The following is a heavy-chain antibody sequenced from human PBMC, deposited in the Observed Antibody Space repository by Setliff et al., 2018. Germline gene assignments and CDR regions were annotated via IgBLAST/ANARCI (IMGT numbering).Heavy chain of an antibody. V-gene: IGHV1-18*01. CDR2: ISAYNGNT. CDR1: GFSFTTYG. Sequence: ASVKVSCKTSGFSFTTYGITWVRQAPGQGLEWMGWISAYNGNTDSAQKFQGRVTMSAGTSTTTVYMELRSLRSDDTAVYYCARDRGGDDFVGAVGDSFDIWGQGTMVTVSS. J-gene: IGHJ3*02. CDR3: ARDRGGDDFVGAVGDSFDI. D-gene: IGHD2-21*01.